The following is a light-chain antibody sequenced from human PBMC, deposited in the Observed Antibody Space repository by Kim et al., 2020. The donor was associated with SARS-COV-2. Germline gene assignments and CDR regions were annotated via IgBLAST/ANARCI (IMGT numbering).Light chain of an antibody. Sequence: DIQMTQSPPSLSASVGDRVTITCRTTQSISSHLNWYQQKPGRAPKLLISAASTLQGRVPSRFIGSGSDTDFTLTISSLQPEDFATYFYQQSYITPFTFGPGTKVDI. V-gene: IGKV1-39*01. CDR3: QQSYITPFT. CDR2: AAS. J-gene: IGKJ3*01. CDR1: QSISSH.